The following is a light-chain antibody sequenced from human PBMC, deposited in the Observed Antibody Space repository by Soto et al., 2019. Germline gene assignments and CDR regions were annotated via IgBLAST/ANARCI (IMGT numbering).Light chain of an antibody. V-gene: IGKV1-27*01. CDR3: QKYNSAPRT. CDR1: QGIGLY. Sequence: DIQMTQSPSSLSASLGDRVTITCRASQGIGLYLALYQQKPGKVPKLLIYAASTLQSGVPSRFSGRGSGTDFTRTISSLQPEDVTTYYCQKYNSAPRTFGQGTRVEL. J-gene: IGKJ1*01. CDR2: AAS.